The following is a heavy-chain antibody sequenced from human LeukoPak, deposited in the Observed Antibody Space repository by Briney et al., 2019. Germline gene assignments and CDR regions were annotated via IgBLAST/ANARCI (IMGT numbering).Heavy chain of an antibody. CDR3: ASGTLDAFDI. CDR1: GGPISSYY. V-gene: IGHV4-59*08. J-gene: IGHJ3*02. CDR2: IYYSGST. Sequence: SETLSLTCTVSGGPISSYYWSWIRQPPGKGLEWIGYIYYSGSTNYNPSLKSRVTISVDTSKNQFSLKLSSVTAADTAVYYCASGTLDAFDIWGQGTMVTVSS. D-gene: IGHD3-10*01.